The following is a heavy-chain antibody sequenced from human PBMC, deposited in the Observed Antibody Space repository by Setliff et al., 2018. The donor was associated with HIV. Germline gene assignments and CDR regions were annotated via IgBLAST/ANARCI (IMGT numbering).Heavy chain of an antibody. CDR1: GGSIRTGAYY. D-gene: IGHD2-15*01. J-gene: IGHJ5*02. CDR2: IYYDGRT. V-gene: IGHV4-39*07. Sequence: PSETLSLTCTVSGGSIRTGAYYWGWIRQPPGKGLEWIGSIYYDGRTFYKPSLKSRLTISVDTSKNQFSLSLNSVTAADTAIYFCARFTVVVFGAGEPSWFDPWGQGILVTVSS. CDR3: ARFTVVVFGAGEPSWFDP.